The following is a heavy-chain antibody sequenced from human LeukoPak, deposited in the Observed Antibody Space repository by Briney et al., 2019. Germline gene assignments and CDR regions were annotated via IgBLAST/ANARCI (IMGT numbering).Heavy chain of an antibody. J-gene: IGHJ4*02. Sequence: ASVKASCKVSGYTLTELSMHWVRQAPGKGLEWMGGFDPEDGETIYAQKFQGRVTMTEDTSTDTAYMELSSLRSEDTAVYYCATDVPRIPMGPLRDWGQGTLVTVSS. D-gene: IGHD5-18*01. V-gene: IGHV1-24*01. CDR1: GYTLTELS. CDR3: ATDVPRIPMGPLRD. CDR2: FDPEDGET.